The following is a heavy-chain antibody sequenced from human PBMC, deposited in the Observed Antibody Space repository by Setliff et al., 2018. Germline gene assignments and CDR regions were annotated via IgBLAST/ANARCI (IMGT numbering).Heavy chain of an antibody. CDR2: IDPSGNT. V-gene: IGHV4-4*07. CDR3: ARSLGSGSYYNSRPFYSDY. Sequence: SETLSLTCSVSGDSIFDNYWSWIRQPAGRGLEWIGHIDPSGNTNYHPSLKSRVTISGDTSKNQFSLKLTSVTAADTAVYFCARSLGSGSYYNSRPFYSDYWGQGTLVTVSS. D-gene: IGHD3-10*01. CDR1: GDSIFDNY. J-gene: IGHJ4*02.